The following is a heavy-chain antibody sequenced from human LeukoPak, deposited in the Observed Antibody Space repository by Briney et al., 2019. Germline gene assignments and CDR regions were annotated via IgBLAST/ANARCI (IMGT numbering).Heavy chain of an antibody. CDR2: ISSSGSTI. J-gene: IGHJ4*02. D-gene: IGHD5-18*01. CDR3: ARDKGYSYGREDY. Sequence: GGSLRLSCAASGFTFSSYEMNWVRQAPGKGLEWVSYISSSGSTIYYADSVKGRFTISRDNAKNSLYLQMNSLRAEDTAVYCCARDKGYSYGREDYWGQGTLVTVSS. CDR1: GFTFSSYE. V-gene: IGHV3-48*03.